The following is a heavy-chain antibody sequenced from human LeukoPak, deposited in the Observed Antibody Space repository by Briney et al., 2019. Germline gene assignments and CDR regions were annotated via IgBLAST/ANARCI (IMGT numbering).Heavy chain of an antibody. V-gene: IGHV4-59*03. Sequence: PGTLSLTCTVSGGSIRSYFWNWIRQPPGKGLEWIGYIYSSGSTNYNPSLKSRVAISVDTSRNQFSLKLSSVTTADTAVYYCARGYGYYFESWGQGTLVTVSS. D-gene: IGHD5-18*01. CDR2: IYSSGST. CDR3: ARGYGYYFES. CDR1: GGSIRSYF. J-gene: IGHJ4*02.